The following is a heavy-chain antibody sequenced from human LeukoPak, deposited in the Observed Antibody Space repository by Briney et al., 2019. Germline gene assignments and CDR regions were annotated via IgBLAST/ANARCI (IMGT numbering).Heavy chain of an antibody. D-gene: IGHD6-25*01. Sequence: GASVKVSCKVSGYTLTELSMHWVRQAPGQGLEWMGIINPSGGSTSYAQKFQGRVTMTRDTSTSTVYMELSSLRSEDTAVYYCARRAVSIDAFDIWGQGTMVTVSS. CDR1: GYTLTELS. CDR3: ARRAVSIDAFDI. J-gene: IGHJ3*02. V-gene: IGHV1-46*01. CDR2: INPSGGST.